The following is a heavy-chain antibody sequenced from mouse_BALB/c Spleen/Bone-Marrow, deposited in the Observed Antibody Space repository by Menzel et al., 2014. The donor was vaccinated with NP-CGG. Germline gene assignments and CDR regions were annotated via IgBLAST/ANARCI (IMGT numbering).Heavy chain of an antibody. Sequence: QVQLKQSGAELVRPGVSVKISCKGSGYTFTDYAMHWVKQSHAKSLEWIGVISPYYVDGGYNQKFKGKATMTIDKSSSTAYMELARLTSEDSAIYYCARGGSSGPYYYAMDYWGQGTSVTVSS. V-gene: IGHV1S137*01. J-gene: IGHJ4*01. CDR2: ISPYYVDG. CDR3: ARGGSSGPYYYAMDY. CDR1: GYTFTDYA. D-gene: IGHD3-1*01.